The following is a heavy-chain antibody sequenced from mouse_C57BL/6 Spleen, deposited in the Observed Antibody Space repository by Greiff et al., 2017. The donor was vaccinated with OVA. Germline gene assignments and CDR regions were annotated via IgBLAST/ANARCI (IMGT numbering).Heavy chain of an antibody. J-gene: IGHJ2*01. Sequence: VQLKESGPELVKPGASVKISCKASGYSFTDYNMNWVKQSNGKSLEWIGVINPNYGTTSYNQKFKGKATLTVDQSSSTAYMQLNSLTSEDSAVYYCAREVYDGYYGGFDYWGQGTTLTVSS. V-gene: IGHV1-39*01. D-gene: IGHD2-3*01. CDR1: GYSFTDYN. CDR3: AREVYDGYYGGFDY. CDR2: INPNYGTT.